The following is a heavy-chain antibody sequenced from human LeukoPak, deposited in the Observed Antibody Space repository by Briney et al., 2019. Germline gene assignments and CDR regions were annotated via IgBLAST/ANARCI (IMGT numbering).Heavy chain of an antibody. V-gene: IGHV4-59*01. CDR1: GGSISSYY. CDR2: IYYSGST. Sequence: PSETLSLTCTVSGGSISSYYWSWIRQPPGKGLEWIGSIYYSGSTSYNPSLKSRVTITVDTSKNQFSLKLSSVTAADTAVYYCARRYFDWLSGTHDGFDIWGQGTMVTVSS. D-gene: IGHD3-9*01. J-gene: IGHJ3*02. CDR3: ARRYFDWLSGTHDGFDI.